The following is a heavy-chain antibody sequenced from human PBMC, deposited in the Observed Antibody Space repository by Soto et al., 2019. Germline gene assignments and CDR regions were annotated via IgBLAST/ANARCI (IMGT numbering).Heavy chain of an antibody. J-gene: IGHJ4*02. CDR3: ARESGYNWNDY. Sequence: PSETLSLTCAVYGGSFSGYYWSWIRQPPGKGLEWIGEINHSGSTNYNPSLKSRVTISVDTSKNQFSLQLNSVTPEDTAVYYCARESGYNWNDYWGQGTLVTVSS. V-gene: IGHV4-34*01. CDR2: INHSGST. D-gene: IGHD1-20*01. CDR1: GGSFSGYY.